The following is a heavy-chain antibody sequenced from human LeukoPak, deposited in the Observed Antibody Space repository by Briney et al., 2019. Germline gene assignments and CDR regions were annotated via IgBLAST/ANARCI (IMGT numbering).Heavy chain of an antibody. CDR3: ARGASGYCSGGSCPSEYFQH. J-gene: IGHJ1*01. CDR1: GFTFSSYS. Sequence: GRSLRLSCAASGFTFSSYSMNWVRQAPGKGLEWVSSISSSSSYIYYADSVKGRFTISRDNAKNSLYLQMNSLRAEDTAVYYCARGASGYCSGGSCPSEYFQHWGQGTLVTVSS. CDR2: ISSSSSYI. V-gene: IGHV3-21*01. D-gene: IGHD2-15*01.